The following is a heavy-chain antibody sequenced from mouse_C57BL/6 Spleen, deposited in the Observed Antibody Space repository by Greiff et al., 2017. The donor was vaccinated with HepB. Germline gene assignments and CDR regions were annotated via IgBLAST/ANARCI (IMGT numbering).Heavy chain of an antibody. CDR3: TCYDGYSAWFAY. D-gene: IGHD2-3*01. Sequence: EVKLQESGAELVRPGASVKLSCTASGFNIKDYYMHWVKQRPEQGLEWIGRIDPEDGDTEYAPKFQGKATMTADTSSNTAYLQLSSLTSEDTAVYYCTCYDGYSAWFAYWGQGTLVTVSA. V-gene: IGHV14-1*01. J-gene: IGHJ3*01. CDR1: GFNIKDYY. CDR2: IDPEDGDT.